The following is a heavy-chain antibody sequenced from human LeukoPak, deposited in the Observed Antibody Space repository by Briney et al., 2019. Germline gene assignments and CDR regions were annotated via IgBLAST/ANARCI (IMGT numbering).Heavy chain of an antibody. CDR1: GGSISSYY. CDR2: IYYSGST. J-gene: IGHJ4*02. D-gene: IGHD6-13*01. Sequence: PSETLSLTCTVSGGSISSYYWSWIRQPPGKGLEWIGYIYYSGSTNYNPSLKSRVTISVDTSKNQFSLKLSSVTAADTAVYYCARHRTAGPRFDYWGQGTLVTVSS. CDR3: ARHRTAGPRFDY. V-gene: IGHV4-59*08.